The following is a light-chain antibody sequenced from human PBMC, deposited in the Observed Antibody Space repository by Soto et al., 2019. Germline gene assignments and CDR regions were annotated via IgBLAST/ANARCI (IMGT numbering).Light chain of an antibody. CDR2: GDS. J-gene: IGLJ3*02. CDR1: ISNIGRGYY. CDR3: QTFDSSLTISWV. Sequence: QSVLTQPPSVSGAPGQRVTISCTGSISNIGRGYYVHWYQQLPGSAPRLLLSGDSNRPSGVPDRFSGSRSGTSASLAITGLQAEDEGDYYCQTFDSSLTISWVFGGGTKLTVL. V-gene: IGLV1-40*01.